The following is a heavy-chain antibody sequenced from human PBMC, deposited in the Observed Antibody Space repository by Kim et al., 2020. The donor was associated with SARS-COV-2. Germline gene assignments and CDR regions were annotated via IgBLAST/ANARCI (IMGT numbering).Heavy chain of an antibody. CDR3: AKVKRSGNQHFDY. V-gene: IGHV3-48*03. J-gene: IGHJ4*02. Sequence: YADSVKGRFTISRDNAKNSLYLQMNSLRAEDTALYYCAKVKRSGNQHFDYWGQGTLVTVSS. D-gene: IGHD1-26*01.